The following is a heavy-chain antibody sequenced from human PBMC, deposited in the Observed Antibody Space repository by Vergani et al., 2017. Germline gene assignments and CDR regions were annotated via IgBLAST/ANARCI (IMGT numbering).Heavy chain of an antibody. V-gene: IGHV2-26*01. CDR2: IFSNDEK. J-gene: IGHJ4*02. D-gene: IGHD3-22*01. Sequence: QVTLKESGPVLVKPTETLTLTCTVSGFSLSNARMGVSWIRQPPGKALEWLAHIFSNDEKSYSTSLKSRLTISKDTSKSQVVLTMTNMDPVDTATYYCARTWYYYDSSGYPHFDYWGQGTLVTGSS. CDR3: ARTWYYYDSSGYPHFDY. CDR1: GFSLSNARMG.